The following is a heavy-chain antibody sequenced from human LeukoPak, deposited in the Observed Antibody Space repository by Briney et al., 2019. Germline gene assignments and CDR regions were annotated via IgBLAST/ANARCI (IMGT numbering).Heavy chain of an antibody. CDR2: IKPNSGDT. Sequence: ASVKVSCKASGYSFADYYMHWVRQAPGQGLEWMGWIKPNSGDTRSAQKFQGRVIMTRDTSTGTAYMELSSLRYDDTAVYYCARLLWFGESQWFDPWGQGTLVTVSS. V-gene: IGHV1-2*02. CDR1: GYSFADYY. CDR3: ARLLWFGESQWFDP. J-gene: IGHJ5*02. D-gene: IGHD3-10*01.